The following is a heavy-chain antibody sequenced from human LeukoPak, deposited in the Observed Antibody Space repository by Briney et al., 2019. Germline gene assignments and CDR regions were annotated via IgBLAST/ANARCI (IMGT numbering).Heavy chain of an antibody. CDR1: GGSFSGYY. J-gene: IGHJ4*02. CDR2: INHSGST. Sequence: SETLSLTCAVYGGSFSGYYWSWIRQPPGKGLEWIGEINHSGSTNYNPSLKSRVTISVDTSKNQFSLKLSSVTAADTAVYYCARGPRSYDILTGYSITPYYFDYWGQGTLVTVSS. V-gene: IGHV4-34*01. CDR3: ARGPRSYDILTGYSITPYYFDY. D-gene: IGHD3-9*01.